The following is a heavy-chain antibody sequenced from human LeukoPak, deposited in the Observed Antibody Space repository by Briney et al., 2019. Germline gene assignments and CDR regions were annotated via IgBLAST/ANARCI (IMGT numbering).Heavy chain of an antibody. CDR3: ARLAYSSSWCLDAFDI. Sequence: SETLSLTCTVSGGSISSYYWSWIRQPAGKGLEWIGRIYTSGSTNYNPSLKSRVTMSVDTSKNQFSLKLSSVTAADTAVYYCARLAYSSSWCLDAFDIWGQGTMVTVSS. J-gene: IGHJ3*02. D-gene: IGHD6-13*01. CDR1: GGSISSYY. V-gene: IGHV4-4*07. CDR2: IYTSGST.